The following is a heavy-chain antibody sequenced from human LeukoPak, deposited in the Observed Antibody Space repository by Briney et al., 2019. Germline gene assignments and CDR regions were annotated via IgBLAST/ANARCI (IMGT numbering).Heavy chain of an antibody. CDR2: INHSGST. CDR3: ARRLLRARAFDY. CDR1: GGSFSGYY. V-gene: IGHV4-34*01. Sequence: SETLSLTCAVYGGSFSGYYWSWIRQPPGKGLEWIGEINHSGSTNYNPSLRSRVTISVDTSKNQFSLKLSSVTAADTAVYYCARRLLRARAFDYWGQGTLVTVSS. J-gene: IGHJ4*02. D-gene: IGHD4-17*01.